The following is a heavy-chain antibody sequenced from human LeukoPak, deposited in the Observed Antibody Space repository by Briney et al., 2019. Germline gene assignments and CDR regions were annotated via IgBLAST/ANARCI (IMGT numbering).Heavy chain of an antibody. CDR2: IYYTGTT. V-gene: IGHV4-59*08. CDR1: GGSISNYY. CDR3: ARQGYWSGYFVFGY. Sequence: PSETLSLTCTVSGGSISNYYWSWIRQPPGKGLEYIGFIYYTGTTNYNPSLKSRVTISVDTSKNQFSLKLSSVTAADTAVYYCARQGYWSGYFVFGYWGQGALVTVSS. J-gene: IGHJ4*02. D-gene: IGHD3-3*01.